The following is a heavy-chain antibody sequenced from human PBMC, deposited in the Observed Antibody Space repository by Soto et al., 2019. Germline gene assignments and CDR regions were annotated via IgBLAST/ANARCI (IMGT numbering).Heavy chain of an antibody. CDR3: AKDLQSGQLVLSYYYGMDV. CDR2: ISGSGGST. V-gene: IGHV3-23*01. J-gene: IGHJ6*02. CDR1: GFTFSSYA. Sequence: GGSLRLSCAASGFTFSSYAMSWVRQAPGKGLEWVSAISGSGGSTYYADSVKGRFTISRDNSKNTLYLQMNSLRAEDTAVYYCAKDLQSGQLVLSYYYGMDVWGQGTTVTVSS. D-gene: IGHD6-6*01.